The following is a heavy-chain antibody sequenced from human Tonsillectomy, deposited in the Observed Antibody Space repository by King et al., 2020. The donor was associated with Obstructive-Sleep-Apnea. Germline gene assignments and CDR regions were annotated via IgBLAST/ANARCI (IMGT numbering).Heavy chain of an antibody. CDR3: TRENWNRSFDP. V-gene: IGHV3-49*03. D-gene: IGHD1-1*01. J-gene: IGHJ5*02. CDR1: GFTFGDYA. Sequence: QLVQSGGGLVQPGRSLRLSCTASGFTFGDYAMTWFRQAPGKGLEWVGFIRGKAYGATTEYAASVKGRFTFSRDDSKSVAYLQMNSLETEDTAVYYCTRENWNRSFDPWGQGTLVTVSS. CDR2: IRGKAYGATT.